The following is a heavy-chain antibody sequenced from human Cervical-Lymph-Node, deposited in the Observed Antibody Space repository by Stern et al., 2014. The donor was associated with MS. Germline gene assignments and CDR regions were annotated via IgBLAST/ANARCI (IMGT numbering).Heavy chain of an antibody. CDR1: GSTVNSTY. D-gene: IGHD5-24*01. CDR2: FYSGIST. CDR3: TREMAARRLDP. J-gene: IGHJ5*02. Sequence: EVQLVESGGTLVQPGGSLRLPCAASGSTVNSTYMTWVRQAPGTGLEWVSIFYSGISTYYAESVKGRFSFSIDNSKNTLFLHMNNLRVEDTAMYYCTREMAARRLDPWGQGTLVIVSA. V-gene: IGHV3-66*01.